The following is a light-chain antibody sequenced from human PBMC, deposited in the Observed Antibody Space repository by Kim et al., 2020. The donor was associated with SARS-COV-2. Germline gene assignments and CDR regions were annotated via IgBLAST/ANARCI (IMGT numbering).Light chain of an antibody. CDR3: QQRTPVT. CDR1: QSIRTY. Sequence: EVVLTQSPATLAMSPGETATLSCRASQSIRTYLAWYQQKPSQAPRLLIYDASSRATGIPARFSGSGFGTDFTLSISNLEPEDFAVYYCQQRTPVTYGGGTKGDIK. V-gene: IGKV3-11*01. CDR2: DAS. J-gene: IGKJ4*01.